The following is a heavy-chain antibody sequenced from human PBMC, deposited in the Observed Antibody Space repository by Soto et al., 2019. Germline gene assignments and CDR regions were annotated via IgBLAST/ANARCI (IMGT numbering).Heavy chain of an antibody. V-gene: IGHV3-21*01. CDR3: SRRIAAAENYFDY. J-gene: IGHJ4*02. CDR1: GFTFSYYS. Sequence: EVQLVESGGGLVKPGGSLRLSCAASGFTFSYYSMNWVRQAPGKGLEWVSSISSSSSYIYYADSVKGRFTISRDNAKNSLYLQMNSLRAEDTAVYYCSRRIAAAENYFDYWGQGTLVTVSS. D-gene: IGHD6-13*01. CDR2: ISSSSSYI.